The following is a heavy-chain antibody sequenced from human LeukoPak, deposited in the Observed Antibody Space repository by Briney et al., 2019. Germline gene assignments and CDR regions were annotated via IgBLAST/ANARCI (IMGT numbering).Heavy chain of an antibody. CDR2: ISLNGETT. D-gene: IGHD6-19*01. CDR3: AQGFSSGWYPY. V-gene: IGHV3-23*01. Sequence: GGSLRLSCAVSGFSVPSFGMSWVRQAPGKGLEWISAISLNGETTWYADSVKGRFIISRDNSKNTLYLQLTSLRAEDTAVYYCAQGFSSGWYPYWGRGSLVSVSS. J-gene: IGHJ4*02. CDR1: GFSVPSFG.